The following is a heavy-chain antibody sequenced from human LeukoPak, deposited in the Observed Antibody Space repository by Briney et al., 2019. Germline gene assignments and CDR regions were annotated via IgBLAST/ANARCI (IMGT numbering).Heavy chain of an antibody. CDR1: GYTFTSYY. D-gene: IGHD4-17*01. J-gene: IGHJ5*02. CDR3: GRDGMTVSMEGGWFGP. V-gene: IGHV1-46*01. CDR2: INPSGGST. Sequence: ASVKVSCKASGYTFTSYYMHWVRQALGQGLEWMGIINPSGGSTSNAQKFQGRVTMTRDTSTSTVYMELSSLRSEDTAVYFCGRDGMTVSMEGGWFGPWGQGSMVSV.